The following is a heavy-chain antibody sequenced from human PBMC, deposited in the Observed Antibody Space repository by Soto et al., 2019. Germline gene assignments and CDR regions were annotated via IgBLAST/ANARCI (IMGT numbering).Heavy chain of an antibody. Sequence: EERLVESGGGLVQPGGSLRLSCAASGITVSSRYMSWVRQAPEQGLQWVSLIDGGGRTTYADSVKGRFTISRDNSKNMLYLQMNGLRAEDTAVYYCASDPYSRIAGLWGQGILVTVSS. D-gene: IGHD6-13*01. V-gene: IGHV3-66*01. CDR2: IDGGGRT. CDR3: ASDPYSRIAGL. CDR1: GITVSSRY. J-gene: IGHJ4*02.